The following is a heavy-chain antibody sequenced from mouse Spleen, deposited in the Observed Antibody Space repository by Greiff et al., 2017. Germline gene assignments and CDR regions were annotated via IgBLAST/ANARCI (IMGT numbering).Heavy chain of an antibody. CDR3: ARVYDYDVAY. D-gene: IGHD2-4*01. CDR1: GYSITSGYY. CDR2: ISYDGSN. V-gene: IGHV3-6*01. Sequence: EVKLMESGPGLVKPSQSLSLTCSVTGYSITSGYYWNWIRQFPGNKLEWMGYISYDGSNNYNPSLKNRISITRDTSKNQFFLKLNSVTTEDTATYYCARVYDYDVAYWGQGTTLTVSS. J-gene: IGHJ2*01.